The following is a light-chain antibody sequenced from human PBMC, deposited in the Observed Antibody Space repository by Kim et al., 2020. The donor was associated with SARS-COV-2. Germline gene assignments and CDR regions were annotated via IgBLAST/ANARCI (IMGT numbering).Light chain of an antibody. V-gene: IGKV3-15*01. Sequence: SPGERATLSCRASQSVSSNLAWYQQKPGQAPRLLIYGASTRATGIPARFSGSGSGTEFTLTISSLQSEDYAVYYCQQYNNWPPITFGQGTRLEIK. CDR3: QQYNNWPPIT. CDR1: QSVSSN. CDR2: GAS. J-gene: IGKJ5*01.